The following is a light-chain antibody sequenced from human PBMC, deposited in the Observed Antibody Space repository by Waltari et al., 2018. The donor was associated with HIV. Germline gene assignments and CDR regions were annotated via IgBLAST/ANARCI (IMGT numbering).Light chain of an antibody. Sequence: ENVLTQSPATLSLSPGERATLSCRASQNVTSYLAWYQQKPGQAPRLLIYGASNRPTGTPARFSGSGSGTDFTLTINSLEPEDFAVYYCQQRSNWPPRYSFGQGTKLEIK. J-gene: IGKJ2*03. CDR3: QQRSNWPPRYS. CDR1: QNVTSY. CDR2: GAS. V-gene: IGKV3-11*01.